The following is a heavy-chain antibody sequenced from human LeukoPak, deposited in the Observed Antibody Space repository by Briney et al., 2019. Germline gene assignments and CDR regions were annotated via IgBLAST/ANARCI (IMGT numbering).Heavy chain of an antibody. Sequence: ASVKVSCKASGYTFTSYDINWVRQAPGQGLEWMGWINPNSGGTNYAQKFQGRVTMTRDTSISTAYMELSRLRSDDTAVYYCARALTKLLWFGELVYWGQGTLVTVSS. CDR3: ARALTKLLWFGELVY. V-gene: IGHV1-2*02. D-gene: IGHD3-10*01. CDR1: GYTFTSYD. J-gene: IGHJ4*02. CDR2: INPNSGGT.